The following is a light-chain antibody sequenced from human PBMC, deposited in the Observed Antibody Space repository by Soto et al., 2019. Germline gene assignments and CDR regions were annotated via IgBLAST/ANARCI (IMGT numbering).Light chain of an antibody. Sequence: PGKRATVSCRYSQTVRGIYLAWYQQKPGQAPRLLIYGGSSRATGIPDRFSGSGSGTDFTLTISRLEPEDFAVYYCQQFGSAPEGTFGQGTKVDIK. CDR1: QTVRGIY. CDR2: GGS. V-gene: IGKV3-20*01. J-gene: IGKJ1*01. CDR3: QQFGSAPEGT.